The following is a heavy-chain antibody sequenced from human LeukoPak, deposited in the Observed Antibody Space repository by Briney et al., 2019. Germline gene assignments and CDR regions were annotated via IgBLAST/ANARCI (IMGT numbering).Heavy chain of an antibody. CDR2: IYHTGST. J-gene: IGHJ4*02. CDR1: GGSISGYY. Sequence: SETLSLTCTVSGGSISGYYWSWIRQSPGKGLEWIGYIYHTGSTSYSPSLKSRVTISADTSQNQFSLKLSSVTAADTAVYYCASRKLGNDYWGQGTLVTVSS. V-gene: IGHV4-59*01. CDR3: ASRKLGNDY. D-gene: IGHD7-27*01.